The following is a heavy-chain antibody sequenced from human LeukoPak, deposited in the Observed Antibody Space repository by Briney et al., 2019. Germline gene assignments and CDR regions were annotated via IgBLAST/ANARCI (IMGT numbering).Heavy chain of an antibody. CDR2: VFYNGKT. Sequence: SETLSLTCTVSDDSISSIFYYWGWIRQPPGEGLEWIGSVFYNGKTYYNPSLESRIAISVDTSKNHFSLQLSPVTAADTAVYYCARQGARENWFDPWGQGTLVTVSS. CDR3: ARQGARENWFDP. V-gene: IGHV4-39*01. J-gene: IGHJ5*02. CDR1: DDSISSIFYY.